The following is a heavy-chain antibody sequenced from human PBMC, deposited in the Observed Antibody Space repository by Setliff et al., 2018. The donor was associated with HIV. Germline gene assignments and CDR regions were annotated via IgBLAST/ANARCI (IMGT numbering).Heavy chain of an antibody. CDR1: GGSITTSTFY. J-gene: IGHJ4*02. V-gene: IGHV4-39*01. Sequence: PSETLSLTCTVSGGSITTSTFYWGWIRQPPGKGLEWIGSIYYSGSTYYNPSLKTRVTISVDGSKNQFSLKLKSVTAADTAVYYCARWHPPYGFWEEDYWGQGILVTAPQ. CDR3: ARWHPPYGFWEEDY. D-gene: IGHD3-10*01. CDR2: IYYSGST.